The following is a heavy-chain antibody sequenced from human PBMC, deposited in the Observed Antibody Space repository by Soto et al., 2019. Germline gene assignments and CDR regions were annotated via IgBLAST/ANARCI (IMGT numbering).Heavy chain of an antibody. CDR3: AREETAWPLAYGLDV. CDR2: IGRRSDI. J-gene: IGHJ6*02. D-gene: IGHD2-21*02. CDR1: GFSFSTYS. Sequence: GGSLRLSCEASGFSFSTYSMHWVRQAPGKGLEWVSSIGRRSDIYYADSVKGRFAISRDNAKNSVSLQMNSLRDEDTAVYYCAREETAWPLAYGLDVWGQGTTVTVSS. V-gene: IGHV3-21*01.